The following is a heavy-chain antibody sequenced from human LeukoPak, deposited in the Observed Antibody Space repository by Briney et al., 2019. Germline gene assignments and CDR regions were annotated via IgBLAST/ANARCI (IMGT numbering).Heavy chain of an antibody. J-gene: IGHJ6*03. V-gene: IGHV4-61*02. CDR3: ARDSTGARPLYYYYYYMDV. CDR2: IYTSGST. CDR1: GGSISSGSYY. Sequence: PSQTLSLTCTVSGGSISSGSYYWSWIRQPAGKGLEWIGRIYTSGSTNYNPSLKSRVTISVDTSKNQFSLKLSSVTAADTAVYYCARDSTGARPLYYYYYYMDVWGKGTTVTVSS. D-gene: IGHD7-27*01.